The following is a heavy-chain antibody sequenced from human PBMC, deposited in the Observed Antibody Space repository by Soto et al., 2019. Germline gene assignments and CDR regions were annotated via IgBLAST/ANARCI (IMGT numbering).Heavy chain of an antibody. Sequence: QVELQESGPGRVKPSQTLSLTCTVSGESITTGGYWSWVRLLPGKGLELIGYIFYSGSTYYNPSRPHRGRLSMSVDTSKNQFSLNLISVTAADTAVYFCATTTGSGRLDFWGQGTLVTVSS. CDR3: ATTTGSGRLDF. V-gene: IGHV4-31*03. CDR1: GESITTGGY. J-gene: IGHJ1*01. CDR2: IFYSGST. D-gene: IGHD3-10*01.